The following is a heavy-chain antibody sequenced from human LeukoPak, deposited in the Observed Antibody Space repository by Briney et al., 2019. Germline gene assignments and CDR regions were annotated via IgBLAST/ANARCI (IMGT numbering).Heavy chain of an antibody. J-gene: IGHJ5*02. CDR1: GGSFSGYY. CDR2: INHSGST. CDR3: ARGPYCSSTSCYGSWFDP. V-gene: IGHV4-34*01. Sequence: PSETLSLTCAVYGGSFSGYYWSWIRQPPGKGLEWIGEINHSGSTSYNPSLKSRVTISVDTSKNQFSLKLSSVTAADTAVYYCARGPYCSSTSCYGSWFDPWGQGTLVTVSS. D-gene: IGHD2-2*01.